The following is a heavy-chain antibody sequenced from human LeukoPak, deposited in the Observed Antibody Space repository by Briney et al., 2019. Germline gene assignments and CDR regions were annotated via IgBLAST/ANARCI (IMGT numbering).Heavy chain of an antibody. J-gene: IGHJ4*02. CDR2: IYYSGST. CDR3: ARLYDILTGEADY. CDR1: DDSITMYY. V-gene: IGHV4-59*12. D-gene: IGHD3-9*01. Sequence: SETLSLTCSVSDDSITMYYWTWIRQPPGKGLEWIGSIYYSGSTNYNPSLKSRVTISVDTSKNQFSLKLSSVTAADTAVYYCARLYDILTGEADYWGQGTLVTVSS.